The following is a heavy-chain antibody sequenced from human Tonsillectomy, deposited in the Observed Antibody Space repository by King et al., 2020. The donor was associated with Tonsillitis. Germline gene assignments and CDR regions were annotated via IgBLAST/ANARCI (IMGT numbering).Heavy chain of an antibody. D-gene: IGHD1-26*01. J-gene: IGHJ4*02. V-gene: IGHV3-33*08. CDR3: ARGSRSGSYFDY. CDR2: IWYDGSNK. CDR1: GFTFSRYG. Sequence: VQLLESGGGGVQPGRSLRLSCAASGFTFSRYGMHGVRQAPGKGLGWVAVIWYDGSNKSYEDSVKGRFTISRDNSKNTLYLQMNSLRAEDTAVYYCARGSRSGSYFDYWGQGTLVTVSS.